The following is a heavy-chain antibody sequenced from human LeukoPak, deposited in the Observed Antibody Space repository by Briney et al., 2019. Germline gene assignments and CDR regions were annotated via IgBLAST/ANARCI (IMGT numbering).Heavy chain of an antibody. D-gene: IGHD1-7*01. Sequence: EASVKVSCKASGYTFTGYYMHWVRQAPGQGLEWMGRINPNSGGTNYAQKFQGRVTMTRDTSISTAYMELSRLRSEDTAVYYCATRRGITGTTSDYWGQGTLVTVSS. CDR3: ATRRGITGTTSDY. J-gene: IGHJ4*02. CDR1: GYTFTGYY. CDR2: INPNSGGT. V-gene: IGHV1-2*06.